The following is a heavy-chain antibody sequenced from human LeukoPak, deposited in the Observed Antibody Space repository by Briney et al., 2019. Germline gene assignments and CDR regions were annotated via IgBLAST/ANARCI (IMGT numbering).Heavy chain of an antibody. J-gene: IGHJ4*02. CDR2: TNPDGTIK. V-gene: IGHV3-7*01. CDR3: VSGFLQWLY. CDR1: GFIFGGSW. D-gene: IGHD3-3*01. Sequence: GGSLRLSCAASGFIFGGSWMSWVRQAPGGGLEWVANTNPDGTIKYYVDSVNGRFTISRDNAKNSLYLQMNSLRAEDTAVYYCVSGFLQWLYWGQGTLVTVSS.